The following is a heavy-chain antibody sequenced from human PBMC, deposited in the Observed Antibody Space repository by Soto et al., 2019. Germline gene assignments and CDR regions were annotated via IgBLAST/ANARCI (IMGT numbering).Heavy chain of an antibody. V-gene: IGHV4-39*01. CDR1: GGSISSSSYY. D-gene: IGHD2-2*02. J-gene: IGHJ6*02. CDR3: ARHGEGIVVVPAAILRYYYYYGMDV. Sequence: PSETLSLTCTVSGGSISSSSYYWGWIRQPPGKGLEWIGSIYYSGSTYYNPSLKSRVTISVDTSKNQFSLKLSSVTAADTAVYYCARHGEGIVVVPAAILRYYYYYGMDVWGQGNT. CDR2: IYYSGST.